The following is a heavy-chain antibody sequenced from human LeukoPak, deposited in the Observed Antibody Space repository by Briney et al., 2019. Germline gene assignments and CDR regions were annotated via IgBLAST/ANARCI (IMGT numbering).Heavy chain of an antibody. CDR3: AREVSSGWYSGNDY. Sequence: ASVKVSCKASGYTFTSYGISWVRQAPGQGREWMGWISAYNGNTNYAQKLQGRVTMTTDTPTSTAYMELRSLRSDDTAVYYCAREVSSGWYSGNDYWGQGTLVTVPS. CDR2: ISAYNGNT. CDR1: GYTFTSYG. J-gene: IGHJ4*02. D-gene: IGHD6-19*01. V-gene: IGHV1-18*01.